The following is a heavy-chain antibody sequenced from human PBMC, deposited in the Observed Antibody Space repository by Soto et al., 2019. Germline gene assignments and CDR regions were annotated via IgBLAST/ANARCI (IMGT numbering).Heavy chain of an antibody. Sequence: SQNRSLTCVISWDSVSSKSAAWNWIRQSPSGGLEWLGRTYYRSKWFYYYAVSVKSRVTVNPDTSKNQFSLQLKSVTPEDTAVYYFVRPKDFYYTVAPFDLWGQGTVVTVS. CDR1: WDSVSSKSAA. D-gene: IGHD3-3*01. CDR3: VRPKDFYYTVAPFDL. CDR2: TYYRSKWFY. V-gene: IGHV6-1*01. J-gene: IGHJ3*01.